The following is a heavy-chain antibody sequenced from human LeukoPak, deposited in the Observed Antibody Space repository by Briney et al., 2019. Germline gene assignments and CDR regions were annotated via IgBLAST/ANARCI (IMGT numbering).Heavy chain of an antibody. CDR1: GYTFTSYD. V-gene: IGHV1-8*01. D-gene: IGHD3-10*01. CDR3: ARSAFVSGIWFDP. CDR2: MNPSSGNT. J-gene: IGHJ5*02. Sequence: ASVKVSCKASGYTFTSYDINWVRQAPGQGLEWMGWMNPSSGNTGYEQKFQGRVTMTRNTSISTTYMELTSLTSKDTAVYYCARSAFVSGIWFDPWGQGTLVTVSS.